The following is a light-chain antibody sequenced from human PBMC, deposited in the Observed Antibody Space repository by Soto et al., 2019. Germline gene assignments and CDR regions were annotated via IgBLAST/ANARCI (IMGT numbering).Light chain of an antibody. Sequence: QSVLTQPPSASGTPGQRVTISCSGSSSNVGSNSVNWFQQFPGTAPKVLIYYNNRRPSGVPDRFSGSKSGTSASLAISGLQSEDEADYYCAAWDDSRNGVIFGGGTKVTVL. V-gene: IGLV1-44*01. CDR2: YNN. J-gene: IGLJ2*01. CDR1: SSNVGSNS. CDR3: AAWDDSRNGVI.